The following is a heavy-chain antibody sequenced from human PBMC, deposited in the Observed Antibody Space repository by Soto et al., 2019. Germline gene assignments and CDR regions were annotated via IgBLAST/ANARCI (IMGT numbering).Heavy chain of an antibody. Sequence: SETLSLTCAVSGGSISSSNWWSWVRQPPGKGLEWIGEIYHSGSTNYNPSLKSRVTISVDKSKNQFSLKLSSVTAADTAVYYCARVGGYSSGWSAGFDYWGQGTLVTGLL. V-gene: IGHV4-4*02. CDR3: ARVGGYSSGWSAGFDY. CDR2: IYHSGST. CDR1: GGSISSSNW. J-gene: IGHJ4*02. D-gene: IGHD6-19*01.